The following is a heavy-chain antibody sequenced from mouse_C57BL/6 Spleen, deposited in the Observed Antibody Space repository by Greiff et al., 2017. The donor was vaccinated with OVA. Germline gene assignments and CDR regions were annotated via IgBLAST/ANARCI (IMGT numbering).Heavy chain of an antibody. Sequence: QVHVKQSGPELVKPGASVKISCKASGYTFTDYYINWVKQRPGQGLEWIGWIYPGSGNTKYNEKFKGKATLTVDTSSSTAYMQLSSLTSEDSAVYFCARSGYWERENYFDYWGQGTTLTVSS. D-gene: IGHD2-3*01. V-gene: IGHV1-84*01. J-gene: IGHJ2*01. CDR2: IYPGSGNT. CDR1: GYTFTDYY. CDR3: ARSGYWERENYFDY.